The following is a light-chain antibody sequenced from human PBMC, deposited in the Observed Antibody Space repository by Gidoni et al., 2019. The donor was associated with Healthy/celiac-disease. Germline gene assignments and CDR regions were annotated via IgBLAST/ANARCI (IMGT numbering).Light chain of an antibody. V-gene: IGKV3-11*01. CDR3: QQRSNWPPLT. CDR2: DAS. Sequence: DIVLTQSPATLSLSPGERATLSCRASQSVSSYLAWYQLKPGQAPRLLIYDASNRATGIPARFSGSGSRTYFTLTISSLEPEDFAVYYCQQRSNWPPLTFGGGTKVEIK. CDR1: QSVSSY. J-gene: IGKJ4*01.